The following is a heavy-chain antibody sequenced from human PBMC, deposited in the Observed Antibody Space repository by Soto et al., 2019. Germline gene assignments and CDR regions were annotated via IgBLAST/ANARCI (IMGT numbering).Heavy chain of an antibody. V-gene: IGHV3-30*18. CDR1: GFIFSTYG. CDR2: ISYDGNNK. Sequence: QVQLVESGGGVVQPGRSLRLSCAALGFIFSTYGMHWVRQAPGKGLEWLSVISYDGNNKYYADSVKGRFTISRDNSKNTLWLQMDSLRTEDTAVYYCAKDLLLTTITTVGDWGQGTLVTVSS. J-gene: IGHJ4*02. CDR3: AKDLLLTTITTVGD. D-gene: IGHD4-17*01.